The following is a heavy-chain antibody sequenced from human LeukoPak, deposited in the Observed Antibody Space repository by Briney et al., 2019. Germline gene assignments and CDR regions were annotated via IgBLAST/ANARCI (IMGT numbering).Heavy chain of an antibody. D-gene: IGHD1-26*01. J-gene: IGHJ4*02. CDR3: VRDSGSYAFDY. CDR2: ISYDGSNK. CDR1: GFTFSSYA. V-gene: IGHV3-30-3*01. Sequence: GGSLRLSCAASGFTFSSYAMHWVRQAPGKGLEWVAVISYDGSNKYYADSVKGRFTISRDNSKNTLYLQMNSLRAEDTAVYYCVRDSGSYAFDYWGQGTLVTVSS.